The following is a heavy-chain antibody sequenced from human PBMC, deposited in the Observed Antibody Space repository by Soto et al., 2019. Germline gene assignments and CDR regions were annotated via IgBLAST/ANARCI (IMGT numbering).Heavy chain of an antibody. D-gene: IGHD3-3*01. CDR1: GGTFSSYA. CDR3: ARRGPHYDFWSGPNWFDP. CDR2: IIPIFGTA. J-gene: IGHJ5*02. V-gene: IGHV1-69*13. Sequence: ASVKVSCKASGGTFSSYAISWVRQAPGQGLEWMGGIIPIFGTANYAQKFQGRVTITADESTSTAYMELSSLISEDTAVYYCARRGPHYDFWSGPNWFDPWGQGTLVTVSS.